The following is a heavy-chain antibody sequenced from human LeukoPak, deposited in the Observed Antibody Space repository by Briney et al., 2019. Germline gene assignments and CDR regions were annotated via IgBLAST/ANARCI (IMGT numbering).Heavy chain of an antibody. CDR1: GFTFSSFA. CDR3: AKDRGDYWDY. J-gene: IGHJ4*02. CDR2: ISGSGGNT. D-gene: IGHD4-17*01. Sequence: GGSLRLSCAASGFTFSSFAMSWVRQAPGKGLEWVSSISGSGGNTYYADSVKGRFTISRDNSQNTLYLQMNSLRAEDTAVYYCAKDRGDYWDYWGQGTLVTVSS. V-gene: IGHV3-23*01.